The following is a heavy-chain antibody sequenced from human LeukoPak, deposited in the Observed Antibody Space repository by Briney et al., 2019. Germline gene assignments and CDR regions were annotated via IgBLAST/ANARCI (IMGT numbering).Heavy chain of an antibody. J-gene: IGHJ6*03. Sequence: ASVKVSCKASGYTFTGYYMHWVRQAPGQGLEWMGWINPNSGGTNYAQKFQGRVTMTRDTSINTAYMELSRLRSDDTAVYYCTKSPRLRFLERYYYYYMDVWGKGTTVTVSS. CDR2: INPNSGGT. D-gene: IGHD3-3*01. CDR1: GYTFTGYY. CDR3: TKSPRLRFLERYYYYYMDV. V-gene: IGHV1-2*02.